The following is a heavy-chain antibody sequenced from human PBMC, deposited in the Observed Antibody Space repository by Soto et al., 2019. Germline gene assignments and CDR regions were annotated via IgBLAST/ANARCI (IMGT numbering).Heavy chain of an antibody. CDR1: GYTFTTYA. D-gene: IGHD2-8*02. CDR2: INAVKGDT. CDR3: ARALVGPSTAFDS. V-gene: IGHV1-3*01. J-gene: IGHJ4*02. Sequence: ASVKVSCKASGYTFTTYAMHWVRQAPGQRLEWMGRINAVKGDTEYSQKFQGRVTITRDTSASTVYMELNSLRSEDTAVFYCARALVGPSTAFDSWGQGTLVTVSS.